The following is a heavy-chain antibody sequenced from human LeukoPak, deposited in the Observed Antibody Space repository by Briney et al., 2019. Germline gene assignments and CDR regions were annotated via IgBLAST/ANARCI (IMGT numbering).Heavy chain of an antibody. CDR3: VVGGSPGY. J-gene: IGHJ4*02. D-gene: IGHD2-15*01. CDR1: GLAFSAYK. CDR2: ISTDGYTT. Sequence: AGGSLRLSCAASGLAFSAYKTHWVRQAPRKGLVWVSRISTDGYTTDYADFVQGRFTASRDNTKNTWSLEMNSLRAEDTAVYYCVVGGSPGYWGQGTLVTVSS. V-gene: IGHV3-74*01.